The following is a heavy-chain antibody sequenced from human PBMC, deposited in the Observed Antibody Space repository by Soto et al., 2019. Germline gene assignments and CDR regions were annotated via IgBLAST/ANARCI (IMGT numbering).Heavy chain of an antibody. J-gene: IGHJ4*02. V-gene: IGHV3-21*06. CDR3: ARVAY. CDR2: ISSGGNSK. CDR1: GFTFIRYS. Sequence: WGSLRLSCVASGFTFIRYSINWFRQASWKWLEWVASISSGGNSKSYANSVKGRFTISRDNAENSLYLEMNTLRPEDTAVYYCARVAYWGQGTQVTVSS.